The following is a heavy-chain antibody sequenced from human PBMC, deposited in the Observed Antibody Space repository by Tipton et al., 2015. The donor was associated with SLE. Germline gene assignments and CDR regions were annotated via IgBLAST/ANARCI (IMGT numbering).Heavy chain of an antibody. Sequence: LRLSCSVYGGSFSGYYWSWIRQPPGKGLEWIGEINHSGSTNYNPSLKSRVTISVDTSKNQFSLKLSSVTAADTAVYYCARDFRTIFGVVIIRYFDYWGQGTLVTVSS. D-gene: IGHD3-3*01. J-gene: IGHJ4*02. CDR2: INHSGST. CDR1: GGSFSGYY. CDR3: ARDFRTIFGVVIIRYFDY. V-gene: IGHV4-34*01.